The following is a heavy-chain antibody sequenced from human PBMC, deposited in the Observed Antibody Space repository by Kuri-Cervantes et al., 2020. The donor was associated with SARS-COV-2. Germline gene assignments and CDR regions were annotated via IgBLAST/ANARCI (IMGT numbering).Heavy chain of an antibody. V-gene: IGHV4-59*05. J-gene: IGHJ4*02. Sequence: GSLRLSCTVSGGSISSYYWSWIRQPPGKGLEWIGSIYYSGSTYYNPSLKSRVTISVDTSKNQFSLKLSSVTAADTAVYYCARLTTSYFDYWGQGTLVTVSS. CDR2: IYYSGST. D-gene: IGHD4-11*01. CDR3: ARLTTSYFDY. CDR1: GGSISSYY.